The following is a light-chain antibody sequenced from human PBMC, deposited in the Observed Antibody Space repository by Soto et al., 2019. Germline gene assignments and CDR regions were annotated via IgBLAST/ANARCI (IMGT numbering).Light chain of an antibody. CDR2: GNH. CDR3: ATWDDTRNGPWV. J-gene: IGLJ3*02. CDR1: DSNIGRNA. Sequence: QAVVTQPPSASGTPGQKVTISCSGSDSNIGRNAVKWYQQLPGAAPKLLIFGNHQRPSGVPDRFSASKSGTSASLAISGLHSEDEATYYCATWDDTRNGPWVFGGGTKLTVL. V-gene: IGLV1-44*01.